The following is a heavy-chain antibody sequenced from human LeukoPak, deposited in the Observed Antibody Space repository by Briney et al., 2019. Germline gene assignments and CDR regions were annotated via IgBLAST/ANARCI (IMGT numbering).Heavy chain of an antibody. Sequence: GGSLRLSCAASGFTFSNYAISWVRQAPGKGLEWVPPITCSGGSTYYADSVKGRFTISRDNSKNTLYLQMNSLRAEDMAVYYCGKDRNIAAAGVPYDYWGQGTLVTVSS. D-gene: IGHD6-13*01. CDR3: GKDRNIAAAGVPYDY. J-gene: IGHJ4*02. V-gene: IGHV3-23*01. CDR1: GFTFSNYA. CDR2: ITCSGGST.